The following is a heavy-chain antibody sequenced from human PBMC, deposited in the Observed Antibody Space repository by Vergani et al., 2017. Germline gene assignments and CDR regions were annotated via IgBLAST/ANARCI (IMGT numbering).Heavy chain of an antibody. V-gene: IGHV4-59*02. D-gene: IGHD2-15*01. J-gene: IGHJ4*02. CDR2: VSFRGDT. CDR3: GRSRIYGSAGSPGY. Sequence: QVKLQESGPGLVKPSETLSLTCTVSGASVNSYYWSWIRQPPGKGLEWMGYVSFRGDTLYDPSVKGRMTISLNTSSNQFSLYLTSVTAADTAVYYCGRSRIYGSAGSPGYWGQGTLVTVSS. CDR1: GASVNSYY.